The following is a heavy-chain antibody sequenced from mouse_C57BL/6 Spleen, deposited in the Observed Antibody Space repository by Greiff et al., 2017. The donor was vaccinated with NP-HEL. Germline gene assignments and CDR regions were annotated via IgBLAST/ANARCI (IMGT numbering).Heavy chain of an antibody. CDR1: GYTFTSYW. D-gene: IGHD3-3*01. CDR3: ARGGLGQAMDY. V-gene: IGHV1-50*01. Sequence: VQLQQSGAELVKPGASVKLSCKASGYTFTSYWMQWVKQRPGQGLEWIGEIDPSDSYTNYNQKFKGKATLTVDTSSSTAYMQLSSLTSEDSAVYYCARGGLGQAMDYWGQGTSVTVSS. CDR2: IDPSDSYT. J-gene: IGHJ4*01.